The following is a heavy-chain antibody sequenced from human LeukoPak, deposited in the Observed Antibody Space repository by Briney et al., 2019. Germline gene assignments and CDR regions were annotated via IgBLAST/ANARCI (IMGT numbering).Heavy chain of an antibody. CDR1: GFTFSSYE. Sequence: PGGSLRLSCAASGFTFSSYEMNWVRQAPGKGLEWVSYISSSGSTIYYADSVKGRFTISRDNSKNTLYLQMNSLRAEDTAVYYCAKGSNPDYYYYYYMDVWGKGTTVTVSS. J-gene: IGHJ6*03. CDR3: AKGSNPDYYYYYYMDV. CDR2: ISSSGSTI. V-gene: IGHV3-48*03.